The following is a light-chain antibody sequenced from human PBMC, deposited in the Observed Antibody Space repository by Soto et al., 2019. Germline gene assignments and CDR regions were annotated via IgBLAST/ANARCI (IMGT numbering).Light chain of an antibody. Sequence: DIQMTQSPSSLSASVGDRVTITCRASHSISSYLNWYQQKPGKAPKLLIYAASTLQSGVPSRFSGSGSGTEFTLTISSLQPDDFATYYCQQYNSYSGTFGQGTKVDIK. V-gene: IGKV1-39*01. CDR3: QQYNSYSGT. CDR2: AAS. CDR1: HSISSY. J-gene: IGKJ1*01.